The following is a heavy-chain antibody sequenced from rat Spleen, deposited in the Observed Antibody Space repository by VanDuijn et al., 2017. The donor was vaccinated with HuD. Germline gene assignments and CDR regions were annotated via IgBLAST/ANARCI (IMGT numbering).Heavy chain of an antibody. Sequence: EVQLVESGGGLVQPGRSLKLSCAASGFTFSDYNMPWVRQSPQKGLEWVATIIYGDSSGHSSTYYRDSVKGRFTISRDNAKSSLYLQKDSLRSEDTATYYCARHGYNSYFDYWGQGVMVTVSS. V-gene: IGHV5-7*01. J-gene: IGHJ2*01. CDR1: GFTFSDYN. CDR3: ARHGYNSYFDY. CDR2: IIYGDSSGHSST. D-gene: IGHD1-9*01.